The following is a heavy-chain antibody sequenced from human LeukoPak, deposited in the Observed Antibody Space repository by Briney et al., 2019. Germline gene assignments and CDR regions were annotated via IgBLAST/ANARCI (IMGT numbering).Heavy chain of an antibody. CDR2: IYTSGST. CDR3: AREPRDSSGYYLDDAFDI. D-gene: IGHD3-22*01. V-gene: IGHV4-61*02. Sequence: SETLSLTCTVSGGSISSGSYYWSWIRQPAGKGLEWIGRIYTSGSTNYNPSLKSRVTISVDTSKNQFSLKLSSATAADTAVYYCAREPRDSSGYYLDDAFDIWGQGTMVTVSS. J-gene: IGHJ3*02. CDR1: GGSISSGSYY.